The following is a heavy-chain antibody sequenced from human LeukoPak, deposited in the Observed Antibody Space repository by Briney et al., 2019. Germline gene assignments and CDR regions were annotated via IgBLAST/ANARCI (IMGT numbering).Heavy chain of an antibody. J-gene: IGHJ4*02. Sequence: RGSLRLSCAASGFTFRSYAMSWVRQAPGKGLEWVSAISGSGGSTYYADSVKGRFTISRDNSKNTLYLQMNSLRAEDTAVYYCAKDLMITFGGVIGYWGQGTLVTVSS. D-gene: IGHD3-16*02. CDR3: AKDLMITFGGVIGY. CDR1: GFTFRSYA. CDR2: ISGSGGST. V-gene: IGHV3-23*01.